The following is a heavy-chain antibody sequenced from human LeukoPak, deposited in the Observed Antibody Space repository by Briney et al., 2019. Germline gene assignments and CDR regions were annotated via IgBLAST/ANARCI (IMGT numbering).Heavy chain of an antibody. Sequence: GGSLRLSCAASGFTFSSYEMNWVRQAPGKGLEWVSYISSSGSTIYYADSVKGRFTISRDNAENSLYLQMNSLRAEDTAVYYCARDRYPPNFDYWGQGTLVTVSS. J-gene: IGHJ4*02. CDR2: ISSSGSTI. D-gene: IGHD1-1*01. V-gene: IGHV3-48*03. CDR3: ARDRYPPNFDY. CDR1: GFTFSSYE.